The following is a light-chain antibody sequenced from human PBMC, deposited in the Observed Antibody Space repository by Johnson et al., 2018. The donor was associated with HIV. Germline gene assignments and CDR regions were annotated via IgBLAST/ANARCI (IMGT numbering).Light chain of an antibody. CDR2: KDN. J-gene: IGLJ1*01. Sequence: QSVLTQPPSVSAAPGQKVTIPCSGSSSTVGNNFVSWYQVLPGTAPKLLIYKDNERPSGIPDRFSGFKSGTSATLALTGTQTGDEADYYCGTWDTSLSTGGFFGTGTKVTVL. CDR1: SSTVGNNF. V-gene: IGLV1-51*02. CDR3: GTWDTSLSTGGF.